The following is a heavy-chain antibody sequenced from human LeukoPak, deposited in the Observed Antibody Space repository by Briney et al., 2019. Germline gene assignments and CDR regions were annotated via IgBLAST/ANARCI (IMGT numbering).Heavy chain of an antibody. Sequence: SQTLSLTCAISGDSVSSNSAAWNWIRQSPSRGLEWLGRTYYRSKWYNDYAVSVKSRITINPDTSKNQFSLQLNSVTPEDTAVYYCARGARYGTPYCTNGVCSNFDYWGQGTLVTVSS. CDR3: ARGARYGTPYCTNGVCSNFDY. CDR1: GDSVSSNSAA. CDR2: TYYRSKWYN. J-gene: IGHJ4*02. D-gene: IGHD2-8*01. V-gene: IGHV6-1*01.